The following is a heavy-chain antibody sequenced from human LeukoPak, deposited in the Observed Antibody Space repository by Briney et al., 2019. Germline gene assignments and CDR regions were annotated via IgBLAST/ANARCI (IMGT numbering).Heavy chain of an antibody. J-gene: IGHJ4*02. D-gene: IGHD3-10*01. CDR3: VRDISGEKSLDY. Sequence: GGSLRLSCAASGFTFNTYWMHWVRQAPGEGLVRVSHTVGDGSSTSYADSVKGRFTISRDNSKNTLSLQMNSLRAEDTALYYCVRDISGEKSLDYWGQGTLVTVSS. V-gene: IGHV3-74*01. CDR2: TVGDGSST. CDR1: GFTFNTYW.